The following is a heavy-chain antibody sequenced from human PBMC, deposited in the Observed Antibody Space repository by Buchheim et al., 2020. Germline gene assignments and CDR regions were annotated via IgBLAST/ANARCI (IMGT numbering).Heavy chain of an antibody. CDR2: INPTGEET. CDR1: GFTFNDYY. V-gene: IGHV1-46*02. Sequence: QVQLVQSGTEVAKPGDSVKISCKTSGFTFNDYYMHWVRQAPGHGLEWMGIINPTGEETRYTQSFQDRLTMTRDTSTSTVYMELNVLTSDDTAIYYCVRAAPLQHFDSWGQGTL. J-gene: IGHJ4*02. CDR3: VRAAPLQHFDS. D-gene: IGHD2-15*01.